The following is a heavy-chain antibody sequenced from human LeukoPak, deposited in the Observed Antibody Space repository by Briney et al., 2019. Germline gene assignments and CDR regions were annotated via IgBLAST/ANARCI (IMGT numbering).Heavy chain of an antibody. D-gene: IGHD3-22*01. CDR1: GYTFTSYD. Sequence: ASVKVSCKASGYTFTSYDINWVRQATGQGLEWMGWMNPNSGGTNYAQKFQGRVTMTRDTSISTAYMELSRLRSDDTAVYYCARDWYDSSGNATLSDYWGQGTLVTVSS. CDR2: MNPNSGGT. J-gene: IGHJ4*02. CDR3: ARDWYDSSGNATLSDY. V-gene: IGHV1-2*02.